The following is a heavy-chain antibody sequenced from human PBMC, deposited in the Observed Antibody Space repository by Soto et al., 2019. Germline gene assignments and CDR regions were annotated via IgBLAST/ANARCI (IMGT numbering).Heavy chain of an antibody. CDR2: IYYAGST. J-gene: IGHJ4*02. CDR3: ARGLTTLYYFDS. D-gene: IGHD1-1*01. V-gene: IGHV4-31*03. Sequence: QVQLQESGPGLVKSSQTLSLTCSVSGGSISRSVYSWTWLRPPPGKGLEWIGHIYYAGSTYSNPSLKSRLSMSLDTSKNQFSLKLSSVTAADTAVYYCARGLTTLYYFDSWGQGTLVSVSS. CDR1: GGSISRSVYS.